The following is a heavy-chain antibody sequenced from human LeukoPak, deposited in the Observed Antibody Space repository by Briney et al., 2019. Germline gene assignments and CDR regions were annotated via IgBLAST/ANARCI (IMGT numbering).Heavy chain of an antibody. V-gene: IGHV3-7*01. CDR1: GFSFNSDW. CDR3: TRRLDD. J-gene: IGHJ4*02. D-gene: IGHD3-16*01. CDR2: IKHDESEK. Sequence: GGSLRLSCAASGFSFNSDWMDWVRQAPGKGLEWVANIKHDESEKNYLDSVKARFTISRDNAQNSLYLQMNGLRVEDTAVYYCTRRLDDWGQGTLVTVSS.